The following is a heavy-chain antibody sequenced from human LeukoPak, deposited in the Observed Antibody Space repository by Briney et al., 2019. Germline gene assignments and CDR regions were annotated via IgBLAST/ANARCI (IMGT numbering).Heavy chain of an antibody. J-gene: IGHJ4*02. D-gene: IGHD3-16*01. CDR2: ISGSGGST. V-gene: IGHV3-23*01. CDR3: AKSDDYEGYAY. Sequence: GGSLRLSCAASGFTFSSYAMSWVRQAPGKGLEWVSAISGSGGSTYYADSVKGRFTISRDNSKNTLYLQMDSLRVEDTAVYYCAKSDDYEGYAYWGQGTLVTVSS. CDR1: GFTFSSYA.